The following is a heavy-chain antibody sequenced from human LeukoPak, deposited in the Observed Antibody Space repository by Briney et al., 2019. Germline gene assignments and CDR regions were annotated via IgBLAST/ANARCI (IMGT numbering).Heavy chain of an antibody. J-gene: IGHJ4*02. D-gene: IGHD3-10*01. Sequence: GGSLRLSCAASGFTFSSYAMHWVRQAPGKGLEYVSAISSNGGSTYYANSVKGRFTISRDNSKNTLYLQMGSLRAEDMAVYYCARDPDYYGSGSCDYWGQGTLVTVSS. CDR3: ARDPDYYGSGSCDY. CDR2: ISSNGGST. CDR1: GFTFSSYA. V-gene: IGHV3-64*01.